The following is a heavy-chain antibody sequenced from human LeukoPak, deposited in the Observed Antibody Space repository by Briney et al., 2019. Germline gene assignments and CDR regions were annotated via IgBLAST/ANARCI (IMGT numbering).Heavy chain of an antibody. D-gene: IGHD5-12*01. V-gene: IGHV1-2*02. CDR2: INPNSGGT. CDR1: GYTFTGYY. Sequence: GASVEVSCKASGYTFTGYYMHWVRQAPGQGLEWMGWINPNSGGTNYAQKFQGRVTMTRDTSISTAYMELSRLRSDDTAVYYCARVRRGYSGYNQFDYWGQVTLVTVSS. J-gene: IGHJ4*02. CDR3: ARVRRGYSGYNQFDY.